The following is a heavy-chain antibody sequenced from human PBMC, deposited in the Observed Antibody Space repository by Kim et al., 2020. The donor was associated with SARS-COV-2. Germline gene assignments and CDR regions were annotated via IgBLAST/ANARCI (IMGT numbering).Heavy chain of an antibody. J-gene: IGHJ4*02. V-gene: IGHV3-23*01. D-gene: IGHD3-16*01. Sequence: GGSLRLSCAASGFTFSSYAMYWVRQAPGKGLEWVSCINGGRGTTNYADSVKGRFTISRDNAKNTLSLQMNSLTAEDTATYYCVRGQSGWGDYSCQGSL. CDR1: GFTFSSYA. CDR2: INGGRGTT. CDR3: VRGQSGWGDY.